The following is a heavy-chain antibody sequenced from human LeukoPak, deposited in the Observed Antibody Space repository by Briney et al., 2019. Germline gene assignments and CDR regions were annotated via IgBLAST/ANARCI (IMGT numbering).Heavy chain of an antibody. CDR3: ARAYKGNWFDP. J-gene: IGHJ5*02. CDR2: ISVYNGNT. D-gene: IGHD1-1*01. V-gene: IGHV1-18*01. CDR1: GYTFPSYG. Sequence: ASVKVSCKTSGYTFPSYGISWVRQAPGQGLEWMGWISVYNGNTDYAQSLQGRVTMTTDTSTSTAYMELRSLRSDDTAVYYCARAYKGNWFDPWGQGTLVTVSS.